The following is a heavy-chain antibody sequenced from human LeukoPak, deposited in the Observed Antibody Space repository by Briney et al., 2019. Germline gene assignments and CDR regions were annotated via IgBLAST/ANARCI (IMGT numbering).Heavy chain of an antibody. CDR3: AKDSYSHNGIYDALDI. Sequence: GGSLRLSCAASGFTFSDYFMTWIRQAPGKGLEWVATIGGGPVYYADSVKGRFTISRDDSKNTLYLQMNSLRVEDTAIYYCAKDSYSHNGIYDALDIWGQGTMVTVSS. CDR2: IGGGPV. J-gene: IGHJ3*02. V-gene: IGHV3-23*01. CDR1: GFTFSDYF. D-gene: IGHD2-8*01.